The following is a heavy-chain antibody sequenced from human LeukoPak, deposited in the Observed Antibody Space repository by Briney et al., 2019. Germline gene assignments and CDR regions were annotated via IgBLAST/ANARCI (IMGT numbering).Heavy chain of an antibody. CDR1: GGSISRGGYY. J-gene: IGHJ5*02. D-gene: IGHD3-10*01. CDR3: ARVDGSGSYYNPRFDP. Sequence: PSETLSLTCTVSGGSISRGGYYWSWIRQHPGKGLEWIGYISYSGSTYYNPSLKSRVTISGDTSENQFSLKLSSVTAADTAVYYCARVDGSGSYYNPRFDPWGQGTLVTVSS. V-gene: IGHV4-31*03. CDR2: ISYSGST.